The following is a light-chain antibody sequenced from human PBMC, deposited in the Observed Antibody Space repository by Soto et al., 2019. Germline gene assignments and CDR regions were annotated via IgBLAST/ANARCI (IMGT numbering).Light chain of an antibody. J-gene: IGKJ2*03. CDR3: QHRHSWPYS. V-gene: IGKV3-11*01. CDR1: QSIDNF. CDR2: AAS. Sequence: EIVLTQSPATLSLSPGARATLSCRASQSIDNFLAWYQQRPGQPPRLLIYAASNRPTGIPARFSGSGSGTSFTLTISSLEPEDFAVYYCQHRHSWPYSFGQGTKLEIK.